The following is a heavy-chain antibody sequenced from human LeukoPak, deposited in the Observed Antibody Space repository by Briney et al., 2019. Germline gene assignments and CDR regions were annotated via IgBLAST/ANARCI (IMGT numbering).Heavy chain of an antibody. CDR3: VIAAADYYYMDV. CDR1: GYAFTGYY. J-gene: IGHJ6*03. D-gene: IGHD6-13*01. CDR2: INPNSGGT. V-gene: IGHV1-2*02. Sequence: GASVKVSCKASGYAFTGYYMHWVRQAPGQGLEWMGWINPNSGGTNYAQKFQGRVTMTRDTSISTAYMELSRLRSDDTAVYYCVIAAADYYYMDVWGKGTTVTVSS.